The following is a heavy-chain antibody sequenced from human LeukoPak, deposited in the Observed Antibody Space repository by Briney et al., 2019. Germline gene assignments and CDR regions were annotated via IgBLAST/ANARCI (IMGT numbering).Heavy chain of an antibody. CDR1: GGSISSSSYY. V-gene: IGHV4-39*01. CDR3: ARQGGAGAFDY. D-gene: IGHD6-13*01. CDR2: IYYSGST. J-gene: IGHJ4*02. Sequence: ASETLSLTCTVSGGSISSSSYYWGWIRQPPGKGLEWIGSIYYSGSTYYNPSLKSRVTISVDTSKNQFSLKLSSVTAADTAVYYCARQGGAGAFDYWGQGTLVTVSS.